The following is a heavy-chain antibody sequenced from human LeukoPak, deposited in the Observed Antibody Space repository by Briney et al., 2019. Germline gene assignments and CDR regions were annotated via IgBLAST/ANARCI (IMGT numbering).Heavy chain of an antibody. CDR2: IIPIFGTA. V-gene: IGHV1-69*13. D-gene: IGHD2-15*01. CDR3: ARDCSGGSCYCF. Sequence: SVNVSCKASGGTFSSYAISWVRQAPGQGLEWMGGIIPIFGTANYAQKFQGRVTITADESTSTAYMELSSLRSEDTAVYYCARDCSGGSCYCFWGQGTLVTVSS. CDR1: GGTFSSYA. J-gene: IGHJ4*02.